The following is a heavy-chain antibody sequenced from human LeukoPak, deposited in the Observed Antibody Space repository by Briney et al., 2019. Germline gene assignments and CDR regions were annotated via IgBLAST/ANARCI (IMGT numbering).Heavy chain of an antibody. CDR3: ARIPAAAGRGY. CDR2: ISSSSSYI. V-gene: IGHV3-21*01. CDR1: GFTFSSYS. Sequence: GGSLRLSCAASGFTFSSYSMNWVRQAPGKGLEWVSSISSSSSYIYYADPVKGRFTISRDNAKNSLYLQMNSLRAEDTAVYYCARIPAAAGRGYWGQGTLVTVSS. D-gene: IGHD6-13*01. J-gene: IGHJ4*02.